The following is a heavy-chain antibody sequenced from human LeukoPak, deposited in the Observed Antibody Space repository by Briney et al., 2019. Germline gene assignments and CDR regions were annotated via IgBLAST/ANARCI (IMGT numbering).Heavy chain of an antibody. CDR2: VNHSGST. CDR1: GGSFSGYY. V-gene: IGHV4-34*01. J-gene: IGHJ5*02. CDR3: ASLLGEGTSRNWLDP. D-gene: IGHD2-2*01. Sequence: PSETLSLTCAVYGGSFSGYYWSWIRQPPGKGLEWIGEVNHSGSTNYNPSLKSRVTISVDTSKNQFSLKLSSVTAADTAVYYCASLLGEGTSRNWLDPWTQGTLVTVSS.